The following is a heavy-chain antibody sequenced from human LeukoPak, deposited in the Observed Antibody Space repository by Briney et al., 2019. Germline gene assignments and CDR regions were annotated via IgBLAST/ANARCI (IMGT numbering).Heavy chain of an antibody. J-gene: IGHJ4*02. D-gene: IGHD5-12*01. CDR2: IIPIFGTA. V-gene: IGHV1-69*13. CDR3: ARGAHAVPRGYSGYDHFDY. CDR1: GGTFSSYV. Sequence: SVKVSCKASGGTFSSYVISWVRQAPGQGLEWMGGIIPIFGTANYAQKFQGRVTITADESTSTAYMELSSLRSEDTAVYYCARGAHAVPRGYSGYDHFDYWGQGTLVTVSS.